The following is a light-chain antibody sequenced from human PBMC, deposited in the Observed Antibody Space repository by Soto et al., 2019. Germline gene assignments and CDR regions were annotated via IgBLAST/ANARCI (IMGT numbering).Light chain of an antibody. CDR2: SAS. CDR1: QGIGNE. J-gene: IGKJ2*01. Sequence: AIQMTQSPSTLSASVGDRVTITCRASQGIGNELGWYQQKPGRAPKILIYSASTFHNAAPSRFSGSGSGTDFNLTISSLQPDDFATYYCQQDYNFPFTFCQGTKLEIK. CDR3: QQDYNFPFT. V-gene: IGKV1-6*01.